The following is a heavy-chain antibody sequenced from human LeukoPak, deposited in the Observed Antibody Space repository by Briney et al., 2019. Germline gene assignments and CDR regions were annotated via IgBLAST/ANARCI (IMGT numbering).Heavy chain of an antibody. D-gene: IGHD3-22*01. J-gene: IGHJ5*02. V-gene: IGHV3-74*01. CDR3: VRVLSGSWDWFDP. CDR1: GFTFSSYA. CDR2: INPDGSTT. Sequence: PGGSLRLSCAASGFTFSSYAMSWVRPAPGKGLEWVSRINPDGSTTTYADSVKGRSTISRDNAKNTVYLQMNSLRAEDTALYHCVRVLSGSWDWFDPWGQGTLVTVSS.